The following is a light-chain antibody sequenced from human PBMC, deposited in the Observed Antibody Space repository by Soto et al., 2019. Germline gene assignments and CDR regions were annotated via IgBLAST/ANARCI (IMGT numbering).Light chain of an antibody. CDR1: QSVSTH. CDR3: QQYHDWPIT. V-gene: IGKV3-15*01. CDR2: GTS. J-gene: IGKJ5*01. Sequence: EIVLTQSPGTLSLSPGEGATLSCRASQSVSTHLAWYQQIPGQAPRLLIYGTSTRAAGIPARFSGRGSGTEFTFTISSLQSEDFAVHHCQQYHDWPITFGQGTRLEI.